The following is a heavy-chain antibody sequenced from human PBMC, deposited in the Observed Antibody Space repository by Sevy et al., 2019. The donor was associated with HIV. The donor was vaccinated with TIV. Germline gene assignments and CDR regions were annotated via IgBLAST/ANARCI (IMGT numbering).Heavy chain of an antibody. CDR2: ISGLSNYI. J-gene: IGHJ5*02. Sequence: GGSLRLSCAASGFTFSSYSMNWVHQAPGKGLEWVSSISGLSNYIYYADSVKGRFTISRDNAKNSLYLQMNSLRPEDTAVYYCARDRCTITSCHEGNWFDPWGQGTLVTVSS. CDR1: GFTFSSYS. CDR3: ARDRCTITSCHEGNWFDP. V-gene: IGHV3-21*01. D-gene: IGHD2-2*01.